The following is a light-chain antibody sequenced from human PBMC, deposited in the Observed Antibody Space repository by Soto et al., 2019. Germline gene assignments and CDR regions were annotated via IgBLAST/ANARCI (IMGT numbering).Light chain of an antibody. J-gene: IGKJ1*01. CDR3: QQCFSIPPT. V-gene: IGKV1-39*01. CDR1: HTIDNY. CDR2: AAS. Sequence: DVQMTQSPSSLSASVGDRVTITCRASHTIDNYLSWYQQKPGKAPKLLIYAASNLQRGVPSRFSGSGSGTDFTLTIDSLQPDDFAIYYCQQCFSIPPTFGHGTKVDNK.